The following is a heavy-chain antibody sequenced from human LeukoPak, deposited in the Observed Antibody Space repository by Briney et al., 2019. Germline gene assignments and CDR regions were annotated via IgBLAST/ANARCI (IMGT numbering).Heavy chain of an antibody. D-gene: IGHD6-25*01. CDR1: GFTFSSYG. CDR3: ASADPAARY. J-gene: IGHJ4*02. Sequence: PGGSLRLSCAAPGFTFSSYGMHWVRQAPGKGLEWVAVIWYDGSNKYYADSVKGRFTISRDNSKNTLYLQMNSLRAEDTAVYYCASADPAARYWGQGTLVTVSS. CDR2: IWYDGSNK. V-gene: IGHV3-33*01.